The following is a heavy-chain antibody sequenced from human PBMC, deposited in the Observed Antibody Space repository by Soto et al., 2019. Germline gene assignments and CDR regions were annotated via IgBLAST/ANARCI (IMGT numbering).Heavy chain of an antibody. D-gene: IGHD2-2*01. CDR1: GGTFSSYT. V-gene: IGHV1-69*02. CDR2: IIPILGIA. Sequence: QVQLVQSGAEVKKPGSSVKVSCKASGGTFSSYTISWVRQAPGQGLEWMGRIIPILGIANYAQKFQGRVTITADTSTSTAYMELSSLRSEDTAVYYCARWNIVVVTAARDKWFDPWGQGTLVTVSS. J-gene: IGHJ5*02. CDR3: ARWNIVVVTAARDKWFDP.